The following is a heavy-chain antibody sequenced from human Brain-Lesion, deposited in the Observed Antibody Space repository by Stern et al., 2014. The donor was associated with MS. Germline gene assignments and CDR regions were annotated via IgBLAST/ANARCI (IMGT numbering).Heavy chain of an antibody. J-gene: IGHJ6*02. CDR2: ISVGTDYI. V-gene: IGHV3-21*01. D-gene: IGHD2-15*01. Sequence: EVQLVESGGGLVTPGGSLRLSCEASGFTFNSYSMNWVRQAPGKGLEWVSSISVGTDYIYYADSVKGRFTISRDNAKNSLFLQMNTLRAEDTGVYYCARVDFSGSNFFYYYYGMDVWGQGTTVTVSS. CDR1: GFTFNSYS. CDR3: ARVDFSGSNFFYYYYGMDV.